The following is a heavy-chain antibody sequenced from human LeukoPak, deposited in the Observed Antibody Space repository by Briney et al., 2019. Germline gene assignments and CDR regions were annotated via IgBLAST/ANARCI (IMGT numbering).Heavy chain of an antibody. J-gene: IGHJ5*02. CDR2: FDPEDGET. V-gene: IGHV1-24*01. D-gene: IGHD2-15*01. CDR3: ATDRGGGSWYNWFDP. Sequence: GASVKVSCKVSGYTLTELSMHWVRQAPGKGLEWMGGFDPEDGETIYAQKFQGRVTMTEDPSTDTAYMELSSLRSEDTAVYYCATDRGGGSWYNWFDPWGQGTLVTVSS. CDR1: GYTLTELS.